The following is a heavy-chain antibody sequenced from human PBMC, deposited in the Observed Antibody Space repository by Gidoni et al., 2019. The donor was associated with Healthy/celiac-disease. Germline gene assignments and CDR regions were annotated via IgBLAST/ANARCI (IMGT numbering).Heavy chain of an antibody. CDR3: AGGVGWDNVGPYYYMDV. Sequence: QVQLVQSGAEVKKPVSSVKVFCKASGGTFSSYAISWVRQAPGQGLEWMGGIIPIFGTANYAQKFQGRVTITADESTSTAYMELSSLRSEDTAVYYCAGGVGWDNVGPYYYMDVWGKGTTVTVSS. D-gene: IGHD1-26*01. CDR2: IIPIFGTA. J-gene: IGHJ6*03. V-gene: IGHV1-69*01. CDR1: GGTFSSYA.